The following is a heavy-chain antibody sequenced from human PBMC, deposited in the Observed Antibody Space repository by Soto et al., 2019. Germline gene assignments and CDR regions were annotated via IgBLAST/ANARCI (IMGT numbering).Heavy chain of an antibody. CDR3: ARNGVGTYHFDY. CDR1: GYTFTSYA. J-gene: IGHJ4*02. Sequence: QVQLVQSGAEVKKPGASVKVSCKPSGYTFTSYAMHWVRQAPGQRLEWMGWINAGNGDTKYSQKFQDSVTLTRDTSASTSYMELSSLRSEDTAVYNCARNGVGTYHFDYWGQGTLVTVSS. CDR2: INAGNGDT. V-gene: IGHV1-3*01. D-gene: IGHD1-1*01.